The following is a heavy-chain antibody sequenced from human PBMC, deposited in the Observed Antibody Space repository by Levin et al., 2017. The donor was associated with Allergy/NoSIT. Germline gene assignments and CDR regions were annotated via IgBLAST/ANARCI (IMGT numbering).Heavy chain of an antibody. V-gene: IGHV4-4*07. CDR1: DVSMSSYY. J-gene: IGHJ3*01. D-gene: IGHD3-22*01. CDR3: ARYDSADDYAFDV. Sequence: PSETLSLTCTVSDVSMSSYYWNWIRQPAGKGLEWIGRIYTSGSTNYNPSLKSRVTMSVDMSKNQFSLKLSSVTAADTAVYYCARYDSADDYAFDVWGQGTMVTVSS. CDR2: IYTSGST.